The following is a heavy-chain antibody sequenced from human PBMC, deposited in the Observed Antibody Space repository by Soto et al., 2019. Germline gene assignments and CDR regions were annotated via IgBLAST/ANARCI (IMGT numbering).Heavy chain of an antibody. CDR3: ARRYGDPSSSTGFDY. D-gene: IGHD2-21*02. J-gene: IGHJ4*02. V-gene: IGHV1-18*01. Sequence: GASVKVSCKASGYTFGIYSITWVRQAPGQGLEWLGGINTYSGKTYYAQKVQGRVTLTTDTSTSTAYMDMTSLRSDDTAVYYCARRYGDPSSSTGFDYWGQRTLVTVSS. CDR1: GYTFGIYS. CDR2: INTYSGKT.